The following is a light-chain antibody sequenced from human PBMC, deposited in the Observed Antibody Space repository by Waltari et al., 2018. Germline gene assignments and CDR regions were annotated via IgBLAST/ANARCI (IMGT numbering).Light chain of an antibody. CDR3: QQRSNWPPIT. J-gene: IGKJ5*01. V-gene: IGKV3-11*01. CDR2: DAS. CDR1: QSVGSS. Sequence: EIVLTQSPVTLPLAPGESSTVPCWASQSVGSSLAWYQQKPGQAPRPLMYDASNRATGVPARFNGSGSGTDFTLTIISLQSEDSAVYYCQQRSNWPPITFGQGTRLEIK.